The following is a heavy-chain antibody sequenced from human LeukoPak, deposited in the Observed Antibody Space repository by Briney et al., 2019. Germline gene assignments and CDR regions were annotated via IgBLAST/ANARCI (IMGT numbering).Heavy chain of an antibody. Sequence: GASVKVSCKASGYTFTGYYMHWVRQAPGQGLEWMAWINPNSGGTNYAQRFQGRVTMTRDKSIRTAYMELSRLTSDDTGVYYCARNIWFWESAYAFDIWGKDNVVTVSS. CDR1: GYTFTGYY. V-gene: IGHV1-2*02. CDR3: ARNIWFWESAYAFDI. CDR2: INPNSGGT. D-gene: IGHD3-10*01. J-gene: IGHJ3*02.